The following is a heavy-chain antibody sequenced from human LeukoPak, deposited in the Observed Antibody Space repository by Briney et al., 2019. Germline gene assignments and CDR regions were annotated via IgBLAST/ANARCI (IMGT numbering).Heavy chain of an antibody. D-gene: IGHD3-9*01. J-gene: IGHJ4*02. CDR1: GYTFTRYD. V-gene: IGHV1-8*01. Sequence: ASVKVSCKASGYTFTRYDINWVRQATGQGLEWLGWVNTKSGNTGSAQNFQGRVTMTTETSTSTAYMEVRSLRSDDTAVYYCARDPGQYYDILTGYYTPYYFEYWGQGTLVSVSS. CDR2: VNTKSGNT. CDR3: ARDPGQYYDILTGYYTPYYFEY.